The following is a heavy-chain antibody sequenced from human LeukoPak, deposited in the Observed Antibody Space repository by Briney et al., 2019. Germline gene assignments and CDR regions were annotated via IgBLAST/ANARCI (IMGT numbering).Heavy chain of an antibody. V-gene: IGHV4-39*01. Sequence: SETLSLTCTVSGASISSSTDYWGWIRQPPGKGLEWIANIYYSGSTYYNPSLKSRVTISVDTSKNQFSLKLSSVTAADTAVYYCARQVGRGTQVYYMDVWGKGTTVTVSS. CDR3: ARQVGRGTQVYYMDV. CDR2: IYYSGST. J-gene: IGHJ6*03. D-gene: IGHD3-16*01. CDR1: GASISSSTDY.